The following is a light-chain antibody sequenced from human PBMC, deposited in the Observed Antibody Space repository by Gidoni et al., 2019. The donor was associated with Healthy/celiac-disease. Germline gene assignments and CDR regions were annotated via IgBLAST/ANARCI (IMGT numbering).Light chain of an antibody. CDR2: GAS. Sequence: SVSPGERATLSCRASQSVSSNLAWYQQKPGQAPRLLIYGASTRATGIPARFSGSGSGTEFTLTISSLQSEDVAVYYCQQYNNWPQTFGQGTKLEIK. CDR1: QSVSSN. J-gene: IGKJ2*01. CDR3: QQYNNWPQT. V-gene: IGKV3-15*01.